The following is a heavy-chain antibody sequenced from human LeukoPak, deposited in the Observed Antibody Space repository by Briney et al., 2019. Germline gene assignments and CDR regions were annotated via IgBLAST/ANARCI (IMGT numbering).Heavy chain of an antibody. CDR1: GFTFSSSW. Sequence: PGGSLRLSCAASGFTFSSSWMHWVRQAPGKGLVWVSRINGDGSSTSYADSVKGRVTISRDNAKNTLYLQMNSLRAEDTAVYYCARLGRYCTNGVCYNSWFDPWGQGTLVTVSS. CDR3: ARLGRYCTNGVCYNSWFDP. J-gene: IGHJ5*02. V-gene: IGHV3-74*01. CDR2: INGDGSST. D-gene: IGHD2-8*01.